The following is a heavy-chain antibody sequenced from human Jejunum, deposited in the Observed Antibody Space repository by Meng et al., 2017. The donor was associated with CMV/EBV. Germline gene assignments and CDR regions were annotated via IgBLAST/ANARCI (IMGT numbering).Heavy chain of an antibody. CDR1: GGSMRSHY. CDR3: ARGLGHASNNSHDY. V-gene: IGHV4-59*11. Sequence: VSGGSMRSHYWSWIRQPPGKGLEWMGHVYYSGSATYSPSLRSRVSISLDMSKNQFSLKLRSVTAADTAMYFCARGLGHASNNSHDYWGQGTLVTVSS. D-gene: IGHD1-1*01. CDR2: VYYSGSA. J-gene: IGHJ4*02.